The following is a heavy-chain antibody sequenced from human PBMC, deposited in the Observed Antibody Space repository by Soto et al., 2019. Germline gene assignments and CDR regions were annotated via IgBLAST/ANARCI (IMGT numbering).Heavy chain of an antibody. CDR1: GFTLSSFW. V-gene: IGHV3-7*01. J-gene: IGHJ4*02. Sequence: GGSLRLSCVVSGFTLSSFWMCWIRQAPGKGLEWVANMNQDGSGIAYVDSVKGRFTVSRDNAKNSVHLQMNSLTVEDTAVYFYGRDFSCQRFDHPGQRAPVTGSS. CDR3: GRDFSCQRFDH. CDR2: MNQDGSGI. D-gene: IGHD6-25*01.